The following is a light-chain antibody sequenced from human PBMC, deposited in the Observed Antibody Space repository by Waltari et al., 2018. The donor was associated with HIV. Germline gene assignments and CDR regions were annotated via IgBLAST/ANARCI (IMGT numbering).Light chain of an antibody. V-gene: IGKV1-5*03. CDR3: QQYQSSSRT. CDR1: QRISSW. Sequence: DIQMTQSPSTLCASVGDRDTITCRASQRISSWLAWYQQKPGNAPNLLIDKASSLESGVASRFSGSGSGTEFTLTISSLQPDDFATYYCQQYQSSSRTFGQGTKVEIK. J-gene: IGKJ1*01. CDR2: KAS.